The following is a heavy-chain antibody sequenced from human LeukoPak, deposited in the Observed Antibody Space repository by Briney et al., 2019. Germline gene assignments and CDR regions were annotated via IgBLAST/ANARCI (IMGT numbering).Heavy chain of an antibody. Sequence: GSVKVSCKASGYTFTSYDSNWVRQATGQGLYWMGFMNPNSGNTVYSQKFQGRVTITRNTSISPAYMALSSLRSEDTAVYYCARGADPPACAVVVAANDYYYYYMDVWGKGTTVTVSS. CDR1: GYTFTSYD. V-gene: IGHV1-8*01. CDR3: ARGADPPACAVVVAANDYYYYYMDV. CDR2: MNPNSGNT. D-gene: IGHD2-15*01. J-gene: IGHJ6*03.